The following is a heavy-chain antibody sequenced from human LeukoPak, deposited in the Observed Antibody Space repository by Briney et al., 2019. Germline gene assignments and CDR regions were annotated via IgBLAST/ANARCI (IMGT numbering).Heavy chain of an antibody. Sequence: SETLSLTCAVYGGSFSGYYWSWIRQPPGKGLEWIGEINHSGSTNYNPSLKSRVTISVATSKNQFSLKLSSVTAADTAVYYCARVTIAVAGQGIDYWGQGTLVTVSS. D-gene: IGHD6-19*01. CDR2: INHSGST. CDR3: ARVTIAVAGQGIDY. V-gene: IGHV4-34*01. J-gene: IGHJ4*02. CDR1: GGSFSGYY.